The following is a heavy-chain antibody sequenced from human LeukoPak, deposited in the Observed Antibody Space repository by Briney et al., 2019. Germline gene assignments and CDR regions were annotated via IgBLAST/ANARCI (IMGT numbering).Heavy chain of an antibody. CDR1: GGSISSSSYY. D-gene: IGHD5-12*01. CDR2: IYYSGST. V-gene: IGHV4-39*07. Sequence: SETLSLTCTVSGGSISSSSYYWGWIRQPPGKGLEWIGSIYYSGSTYYNPSLKSRVTISVDTSKNQFSLKLSSVTAADTAVYYCARDGFLVATIQNNAFDIWGQGTMVTVSS. J-gene: IGHJ3*02. CDR3: ARDGFLVATIQNNAFDI.